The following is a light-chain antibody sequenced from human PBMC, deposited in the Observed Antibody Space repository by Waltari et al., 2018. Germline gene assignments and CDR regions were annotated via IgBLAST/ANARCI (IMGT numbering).Light chain of an antibody. CDR1: QSVRSN. V-gene: IGKV3-15*01. CDR3: QQYNNWPLT. CDR2: AAS. J-gene: IGKJ4*01. Sequence: EIVMTQFPATLSVSPGERATLSCRASQSVRSNLAWYQQKPGQAPRPLMYAASTRATGIPASFSGSGAGTEFTLTISSLQSEDFAVYYCQQYNNWPLTFGGGTKVEIK.